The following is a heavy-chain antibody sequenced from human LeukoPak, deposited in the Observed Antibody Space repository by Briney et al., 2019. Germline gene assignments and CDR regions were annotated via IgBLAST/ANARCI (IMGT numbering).Heavy chain of an antibody. CDR1: GVSISSGDYY. D-gene: IGHD5-18*01. CDR3: ARDAYSYGYAIDI. CDR2: IYYSGIT. J-gene: IGHJ3*02. V-gene: IGHV4-30-4*01. Sequence: SETLSLACTVSGVSISSGDYYWSWIRQPPGKGLEWIGYIYYSGITYHHPSLKSRITISVDTSKNQFCLKLSSVTAAPTVLCYWARDAYSYGYAIDIWGQGTMVTVSS.